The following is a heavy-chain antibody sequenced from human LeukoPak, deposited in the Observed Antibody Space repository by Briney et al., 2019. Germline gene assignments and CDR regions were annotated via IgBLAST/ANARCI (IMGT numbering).Heavy chain of an antibody. CDR3: ARDGSYYDSSGYYYAY. CDR2: ISSSSSYI. J-gene: IGHJ4*02. V-gene: IGHV3-21*01. D-gene: IGHD3-22*01. CDR1: GFTFSSYS. Sequence: GRSLRLSCAASGFTFSSYSMNWVRQAPGKGLEWVSSISSSSSYIYYADSVKGRFTISRDNAKNSLYLQMNSLRAEDTAVYYCARDGSYYDSSGYYYAYWGQGTLVTVSS.